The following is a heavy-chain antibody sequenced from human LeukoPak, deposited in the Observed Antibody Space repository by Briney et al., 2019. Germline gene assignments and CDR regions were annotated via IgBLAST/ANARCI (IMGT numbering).Heavy chain of an antibody. CDR2: IYYSGST. V-gene: IGHV4-34*01. CDR3: ARSHSSGWYVGYYFDY. Sequence: SETLSLTCAVYGGSFSGYYWRWIRQPPGKGLEWIGSIYYSGSTYYNPSLKSRVTISVDTSKNQFSLKLSSVTAADTAVYYCARSHSSGWYVGYYFDYWGQGTLVTVSS. D-gene: IGHD6-19*01. CDR1: GGSFSGYY. J-gene: IGHJ4*02.